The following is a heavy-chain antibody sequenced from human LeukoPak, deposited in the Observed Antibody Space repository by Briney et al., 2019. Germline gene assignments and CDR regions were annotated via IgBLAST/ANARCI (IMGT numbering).Heavy chain of an antibody. CDR2: IAVYNGDT. Sequence: ASVKVSCKASGYTFNTFGITWVRQAPGQGLEWLGWIAVYNGDTNYAQKFQGRVTLTADTSTSTAYMELRSLRSDDTAVYYCARGGTMVRDPVDYWGQGTLVTVSS. D-gene: IGHD3-10*01. V-gene: IGHV1-18*01. J-gene: IGHJ4*02. CDR1: GYTFNTFG. CDR3: ARGGTMVRDPVDY.